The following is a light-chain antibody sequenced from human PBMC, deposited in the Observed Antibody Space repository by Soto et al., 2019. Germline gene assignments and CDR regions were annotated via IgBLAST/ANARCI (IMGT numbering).Light chain of an antibody. Sequence: DIQMTQSPSTLSASVGDRVIITCRASQTISSWLAWYQQKPGKAPNLLIYAASNLQSGVPSRFSASGSGTDFTLTINNLQPEDFATYYCQQSHTFPITFGQGTRLEIK. CDR2: AAS. CDR1: QTISSW. J-gene: IGKJ5*01. V-gene: IGKV1-12*01. CDR3: QQSHTFPIT.